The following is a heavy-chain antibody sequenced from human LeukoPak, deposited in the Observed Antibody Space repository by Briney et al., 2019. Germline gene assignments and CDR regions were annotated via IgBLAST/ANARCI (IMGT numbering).Heavy chain of an antibody. J-gene: IGHJ2*01. CDR2: INPSGGST. Sequence: ASVKVSCEASGYTFTSYYMHWVRQAPGQGLEWMGIINPSGGSTSYAQKFQGRVTMTRDTSTSTVYMELSSLRSEDTAVYYCARATYYYDSSGRTLTALDWYFDLWGRGTLVTVSS. V-gene: IGHV1-46*01. CDR1: GYTFTSYY. D-gene: IGHD3-22*01. CDR3: ARATYYYDSSGRTLTALDWYFDL.